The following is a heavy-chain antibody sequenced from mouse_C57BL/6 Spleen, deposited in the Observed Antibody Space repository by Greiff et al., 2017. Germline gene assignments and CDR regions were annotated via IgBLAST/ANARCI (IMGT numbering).Heavy chain of an antibody. V-gene: IGHV1-50*01. CDR1: GYTFTSYW. Sequence: QVQLQQPGAELVKPGASVKLSCKASGYTFTSYWMQWVKQRPGQGLEWIGEIDPSDSYTNYNQKFKGKATLTVDKSASTAYMQLSSLTSEASAVYYCARALVYYYAMDYWGQGTSVTVSS. J-gene: IGHJ4*01. CDR3: ARALVYYYAMDY. CDR2: IDPSDSYT.